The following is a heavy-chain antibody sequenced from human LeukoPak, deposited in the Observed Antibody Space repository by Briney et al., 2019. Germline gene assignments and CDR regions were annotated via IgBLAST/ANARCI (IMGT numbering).Heavy chain of an antibody. CDR3: AKRAENSSGYYLYYFDY. Sequence: GGSLRLSCVASGFTFSNYAMTWVRQAPGKGLEWVSSISGSGDYTYYADSVKGRFTISRDNSKNTLYLQMNSLRAEDTAVYYCAKRAENSSGYYLYYFDYWGQGTLVTVSS. J-gene: IGHJ4*02. CDR2: ISGSGDYT. V-gene: IGHV3-23*01. D-gene: IGHD3-22*01. CDR1: GFTFSNYA.